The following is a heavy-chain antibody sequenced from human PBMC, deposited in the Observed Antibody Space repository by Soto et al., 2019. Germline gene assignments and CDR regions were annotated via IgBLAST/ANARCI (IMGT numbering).Heavy chain of an antibody. Sequence: ASVKVSCKASGYTFANYGRSWVRQAPGQGLEWMGWISAYNGNTKYAQKVQGRVTMTTDTSTSTAYMELRSLRSDDTAVYYCARESGYSSGWYPDYWGQGTLVT. CDR1: GYTFANYG. J-gene: IGHJ4*02. D-gene: IGHD6-19*01. CDR3: ARESGYSSGWYPDY. CDR2: ISAYNGNT. V-gene: IGHV1-18*01.